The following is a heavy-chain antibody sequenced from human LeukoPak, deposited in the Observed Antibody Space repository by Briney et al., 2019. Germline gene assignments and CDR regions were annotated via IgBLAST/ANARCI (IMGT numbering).Heavy chain of an antibody. CDR1: GFTFSSYS. D-gene: IGHD4-17*01. CDR2: ISSSSSYI. CDR3: ARDVEDYGFDP. V-gene: IGHV3-21*01. J-gene: IGHJ5*02. Sequence: PGGSLRLSCAASGFTFSSYSMNWVRQAPGKGLEWVSSISSSSSYIYYADSVKGRFTISRDNAKNSLYLQMNSLRAEDTSVYYCARDVEDYGFDPWGQGTLVTVSS.